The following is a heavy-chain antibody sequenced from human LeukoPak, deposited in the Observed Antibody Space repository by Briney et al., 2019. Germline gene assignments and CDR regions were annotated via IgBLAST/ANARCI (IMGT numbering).Heavy chain of an antibody. V-gene: IGHV1-69*05. J-gene: IGHJ4*02. CDR2: IIPIFGTA. D-gene: IGHD6-6*01. CDR1: GGTFSSYA. Sequence: SVKVSCKASGGTFSSYAISWVRQAPGQGLEWMGRIIPIFGTANYAQKFQGRVTTTTDESTSTAYMELSSLRSEDTAVCYCARGSVSGIAARPDYWGQRTLVTVSS. CDR3: ARGSVSGIAARPDY.